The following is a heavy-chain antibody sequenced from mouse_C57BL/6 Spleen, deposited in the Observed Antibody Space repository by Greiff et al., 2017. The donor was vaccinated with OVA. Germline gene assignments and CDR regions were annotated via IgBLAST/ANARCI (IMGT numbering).Heavy chain of an antibody. CDR1: GYTFTRYW. Sequence: VQLQQSGAELANPGASVKLSCKASGYTFTRYWMHWVKQRPGQGLEWIGYINPSSGYPKYNQKLKDKATLTADTSSSTAYMQLSSVTYEDSAVYYCAREDYYGSSSYYFDYWGQGTTLTVSS. CDR2: INPSSGYP. CDR3: AREDYYGSSSYYFDY. J-gene: IGHJ2*01. V-gene: IGHV1-7*01. D-gene: IGHD1-1*01.